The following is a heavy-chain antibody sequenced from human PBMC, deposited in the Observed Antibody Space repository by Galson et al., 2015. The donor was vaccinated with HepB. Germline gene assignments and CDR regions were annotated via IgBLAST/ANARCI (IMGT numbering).Heavy chain of an antibody. D-gene: IGHD3-22*01. CDR3: TRDRHTYYYDSSGFNWFDP. J-gene: IGHJ5*02. Sequence: SLRLSCAASGFTFGDYAMSWVRQAPGKGLEWVGFIRSKAYGGTTEYAASVKGRFTISRDDSKSIAYLQMNSLKTEVTAVYYCTRDRHTYYYDSSGFNWFDPWGQGTLVTVSS. V-gene: IGHV3-49*04. CDR2: IRSKAYGGTT. CDR1: GFTFGDYA.